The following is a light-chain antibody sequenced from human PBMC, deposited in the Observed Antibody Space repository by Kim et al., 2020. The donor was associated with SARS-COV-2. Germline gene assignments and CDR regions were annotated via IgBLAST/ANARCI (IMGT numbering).Light chain of an antibody. CDR2: GAF. Sequence: PGERATVSCRASQTVSSNYLAWYQQKPGQAPRLLIYGAFSRSTGIPDRSSGSVSETDFTLTISRLDPVDFAMYYCQQYGASPLTFAGGSKV. CDR3: QQYGASPLT. J-gene: IGKJ4*01. CDR1: QTVSSNY. V-gene: IGKV3-20*01.